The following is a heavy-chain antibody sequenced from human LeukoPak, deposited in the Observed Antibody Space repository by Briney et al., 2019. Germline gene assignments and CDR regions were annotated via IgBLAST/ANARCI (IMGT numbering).Heavy chain of an antibody. D-gene: IGHD2-15*01. J-gene: IGHJ4*02. Sequence: GGSLRLSCEASGFRFNEYWMSWVRQAPGKGLEWVANIKYDESEKYFVDSLMGRFTISRDNAKNSIYLQMNSLRDDDKAVYYCTRSRFCTSGSCYFDYWGQGVLVTVSS. CDR2: IKYDESEK. CDR1: GFRFNEYW. CDR3: TRSRFCTSGSCYFDY. V-gene: IGHV3-7*01.